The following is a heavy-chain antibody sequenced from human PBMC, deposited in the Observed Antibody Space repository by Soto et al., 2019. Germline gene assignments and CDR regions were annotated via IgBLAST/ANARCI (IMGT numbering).Heavy chain of an antibody. CDR1: RFTFINYW. D-gene: IGHD6-13*01. Sequence: EVQLVESGGGLVQPGGSLRLSCAASRFTFINYWMSWVRQAPGKGLEWVANIKQDGSEKYYVDSVEGRFTISRDNAKKSLYLQMNSLRAEDTAVYYCARVEFIPATGAVGAFEIWGQGAMGTVSS. CDR2: IKQDGSEK. J-gene: IGHJ3*02. CDR3: ARVEFIPATGAVGAFEI. V-gene: IGHV3-7*05.